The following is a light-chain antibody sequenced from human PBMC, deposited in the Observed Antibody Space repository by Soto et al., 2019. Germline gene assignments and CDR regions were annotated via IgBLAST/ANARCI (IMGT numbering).Light chain of an antibody. CDR3: QKYNTYPWT. CDR2: DAS. Sequence: DNQFTRSPSRLGPQVRAGVTISYRASQSITTWLAWYQQRPGKAPKLLIYDASTLQSGVPSRFSGSGSGTEFTLTISSLQPADFATYYCQKYNTYPWTFGQGTKVDIK. V-gene: IGKV1-5*01. J-gene: IGKJ1*01. CDR1: QSITTW.